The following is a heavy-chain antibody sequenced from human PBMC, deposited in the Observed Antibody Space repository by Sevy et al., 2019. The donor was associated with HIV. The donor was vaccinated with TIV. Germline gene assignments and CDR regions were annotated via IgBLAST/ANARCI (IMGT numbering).Heavy chain of an antibody. CDR1: GFTFSSYW. CDR2: IKRDGSEK. CDR3: VRDCSSASCLWGMDV. D-gene: IGHD2-2*01. V-gene: IGHV3-7*03. J-gene: IGHJ6*02. Sequence: GGSLRLSCAASGFTFSSYWMSWVRQAPGKGLEWVANIKRDGSEKYHVDSVKGRFNISRDNAKISLYLQMNSLRAEDTAVYYCVRDCSSASCLWGMDVWGQGTTVTASS.